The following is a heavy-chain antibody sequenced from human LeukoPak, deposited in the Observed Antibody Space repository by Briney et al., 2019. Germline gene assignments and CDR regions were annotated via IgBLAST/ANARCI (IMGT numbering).Heavy chain of an antibody. V-gene: IGHV1-8*01. CDR1: GYTSTSYD. CDR2: MNPNSGNT. Sequence: ASVKVSCTASGYTSTSYDINWVRPATGQGLEWMGWMNPNSGNTGYAQKFQGRVTMTRNTSISTAYMELSSLRSEDTAVYYCARVRDHYYYYGMDVWGQGTTVTVSS. CDR3: ARVRDHYYYYGMDV. J-gene: IGHJ6*02.